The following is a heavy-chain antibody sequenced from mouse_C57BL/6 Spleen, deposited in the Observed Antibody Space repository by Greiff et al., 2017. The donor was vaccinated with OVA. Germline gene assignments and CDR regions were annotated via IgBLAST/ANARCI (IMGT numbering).Heavy chain of an antibody. Sequence: VQLQQPGAELVKPGASVKLSCKASGYTFTSYWMHWVKQRPGRGLEWIGRIDPNSGGTKYNEKFKSKATLTVDKPSSTAYMELRSLTSEDTAVYYCARWVTTVVADAMDYWGQGTSVTVSS. J-gene: IGHJ4*01. D-gene: IGHD1-1*01. V-gene: IGHV1-62-3*01. CDR3: ARWVTTVVADAMDY. CDR1: GYTFTSYW. CDR2: IDPNSGGT.